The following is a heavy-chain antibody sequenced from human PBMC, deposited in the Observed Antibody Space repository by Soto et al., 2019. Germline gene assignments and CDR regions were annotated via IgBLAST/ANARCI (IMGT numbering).Heavy chain of an antibody. CDR3: ARDLSRSGYYTSSFDI. V-gene: IGHV3-30-3*01. CDR1: GFTFSSFA. CDR2: ISYDGSNK. D-gene: IGHD3-3*01. Sequence: PGGSLRLSCAASGFTFSSFAIHWVRQAPGKGLEWVASISYDGSNKYYADSVKGRFTISRDNSKNTLYLQMNSLRAEDTAVYYCARDLSRSGYYTSSFDIWGQGTMVTVSS. J-gene: IGHJ3*02.